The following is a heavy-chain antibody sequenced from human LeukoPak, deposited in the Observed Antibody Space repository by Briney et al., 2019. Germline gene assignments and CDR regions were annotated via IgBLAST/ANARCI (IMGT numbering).Heavy chain of an antibody. V-gene: IGHV4-31*03. CDR3: ARATLSDYYFNY. Sequence: SETLSLTCTVSGGSISSGGYYWSWIRQHPGKGLEWIGYIYYSGSTYYNPSLKSRVTISVDTSKNQFSLKLSSVTAADTAVYFCARATLSDYYFNYWGQGTLVTVSS. J-gene: IGHJ4*02. CDR2: IYYSGST. CDR1: GGSISSGGYY.